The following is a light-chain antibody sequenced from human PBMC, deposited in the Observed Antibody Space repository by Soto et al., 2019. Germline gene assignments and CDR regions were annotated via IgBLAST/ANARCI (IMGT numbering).Light chain of an antibody. Sequence: EIVLTQSPATLSVSPGERATLSCRASESVRTSLAWYQQKPGRSPSLLIYGASNRASGVPDRFGGSGSGTEFTLTINSLESGDFAIYYCQQYSDWPRTFGQGTKWEFK. J-gene: IGKJ1*01. V-gene: IGKV3-15*01. CDR3: QQYSDWPRT. CDR1: ESVRTS. CDR2: GAS.